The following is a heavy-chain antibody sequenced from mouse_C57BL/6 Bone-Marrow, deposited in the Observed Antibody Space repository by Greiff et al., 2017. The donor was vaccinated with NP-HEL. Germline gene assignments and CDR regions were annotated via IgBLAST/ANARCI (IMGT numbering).Heavy chain of an antibody. CDR2: ISDGGSYT. V-gene: IGHV5-4*01. CDR1: GFTFSSYA. D-gene: IGHD1-1*01. CDR3: ARDYYGFAY. Sequence: EVQLVESGGGLVKPGGSLKLSCAASGFTFSSYAMSWVRQTPEKRLEWVATISDGGSYTYYPDNVKGRFTISRDNAKNKLYLQMSHLKSEDTAMYYCARDYYGFAYWGQGTLVTVSA. J-gene: IGHJ3*01.